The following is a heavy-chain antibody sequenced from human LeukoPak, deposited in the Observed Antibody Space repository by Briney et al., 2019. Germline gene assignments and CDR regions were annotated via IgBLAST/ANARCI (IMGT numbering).Heavy chain of an antibody. CDR2: IYYTGST. D-gene: IGHD2-8*01. CDR3: ARAVLATKSEHWFDS. V-gene: IGHV4-61*01. CDR1: SGSISSGTYY. J-gene: IGHJ5*01. Sequence: PSETLSLTCTVSSGSISSGTYYWSWIRQPPGKGLEWIGYIYYTGSTNYNSSLKSRVTISVDTSKNQFSLNLSSVTAADTAMYYCARAVLATKSEHWFDSWGQGTLVTVSS.